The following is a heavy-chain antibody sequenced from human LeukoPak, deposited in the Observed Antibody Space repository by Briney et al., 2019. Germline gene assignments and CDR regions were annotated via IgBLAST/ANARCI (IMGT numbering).Heavy chain of an antibody. CDR1: GSTFISFW. CDR2: IKQDGHEK. D-gene: IGHD4-17*01. V-gene: IGHV3-7*01. CDR3: ARADYGDSVDY. Sequence: GGSLELSCAASGSTFISFWMTWAPQAPGRGLEWVANIKQDGHEKYYVDSVKGRFPISRDNAKNSLYLQMNSLRAEDTAVYYCARADYGDSVDYWGQGTLVTVSS. J-gene: IGHJ4*02.